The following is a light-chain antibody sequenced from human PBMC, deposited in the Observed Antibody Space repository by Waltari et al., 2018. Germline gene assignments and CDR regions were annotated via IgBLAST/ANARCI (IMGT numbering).Light chain of an antibody. V-gene: IGKV1-5*03. Sequence: DIQMTQSPSTLSASVGDRVTITCRASQSVKNNLAWYQQKPGKAPRVLIHKASRLENGGPSRFSGSGYGTEFTLAISSLQPDDFATYYCQEYDSLPVTFGGGTRVDIK. CDR1: QSVKNN. J-gene: IGKJ4*01. CDR2: KAS. CDR3: QEYDSLPVT.